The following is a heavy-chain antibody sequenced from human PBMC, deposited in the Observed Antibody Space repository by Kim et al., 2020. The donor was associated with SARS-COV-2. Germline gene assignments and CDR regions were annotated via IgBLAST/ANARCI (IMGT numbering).Heavy chain of an antibody. CDR1: GYTFSNYA. CDR3: AREAFSGGMDV. V-gene: IGHV7-4-1*02. Sequence: ASVKVSCKASGYTFSNYAVNWVRQAPGQGLQWMGWINTNTGTPTYAQAFTGRFVFSLDTSVSTTYLQISSLKAEDTAVYYCAREAFSGGMDVWGQGTTVAVSS. J-gene: IGHJ6*02. CDR2: INTNTGTP.